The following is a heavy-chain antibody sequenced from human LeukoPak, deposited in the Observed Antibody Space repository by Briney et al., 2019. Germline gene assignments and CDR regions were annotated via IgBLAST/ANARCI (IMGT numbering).Heavy chain of an antibody. CDR2: ISSSGSTI. J-gene: IGHJ4*02. Sequence: GGSLRLSCAASGLTFSDYYMSWIRQAPGKGLEWVSYISSSGSTIDYADSVKGRFTISRDNAKNSLYLQMNSLRIEDTAVYYCARARSFWDFDYWGQGTLVTVSS. D-gene: IGHD1-26*01. CDR1: GLTFSDYY. CDR3: ARARSFWDFDY. V-gene: IGHV3-11*04.